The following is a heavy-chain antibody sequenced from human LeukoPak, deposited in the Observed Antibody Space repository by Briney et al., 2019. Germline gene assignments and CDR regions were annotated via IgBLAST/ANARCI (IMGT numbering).Heavy chain of an antibody. CDR1: GFTFSNYS. Sequence: GGSLRLSCAASGFTFSNYSMNWVRQAPGKGLEWVSSISSSSSYIYYADSVRGRFTISRDNAKNSLYLQMNSLRAEDTAVYYCARVVTIFGVVIDSQYYFDYWGQGTLVTVSS. J-gene: IGHJ4*02. V-gene: IGHV3-21*01. CDR3: ARVVTIFGVVIDSQYYFDY. D-gene: IGHD3-3*01. CDR2: ISSSSSYI.